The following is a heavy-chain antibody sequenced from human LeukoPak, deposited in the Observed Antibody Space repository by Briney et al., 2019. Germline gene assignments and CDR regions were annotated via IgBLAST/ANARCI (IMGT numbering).Heavy chain of an antibody. Sequence: ASVKVSCKASGYTFTSFGINWVRQAPGQGLEWMGWISAYNGNTNYAQKIQDRVTMTTDTSTRTAYMELRSLRSDDTAVYYCARAKSVVVTGAGALGYWGRGTLVTVSS. J-gene: IGHJ4*02. V-gene: IGHV1-18*01. CDR1: GYTFTSFG. CDR2: ISAYNGNT. CDR3: ARAKSVVVTGAGALGY. D-gene: IGHD6-19*01.